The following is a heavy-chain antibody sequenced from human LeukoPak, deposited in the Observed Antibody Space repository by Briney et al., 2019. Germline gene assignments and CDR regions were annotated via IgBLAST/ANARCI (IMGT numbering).Heavy chain of an antibody. J-gene: IGHJ4*02. D-gene: IGHD3-10*01. V-gene: IGHV3-15*01. Sequence: KPGGSLRLSCAGSGFNFQYAWMTWVRQAPGKGLEWVGRIKSKRDGETTDYAALVKSRFSISRDDSKNTVYLQMNSLRTEDTAVYYCTTPYYYGSGTITPIYYFDYWGQGTLVTVSS. CDR3: TTPYYYGSGTITPIYYFDY. CDR2: IKSKRDGETT. CDR1: GFNFQYAW.